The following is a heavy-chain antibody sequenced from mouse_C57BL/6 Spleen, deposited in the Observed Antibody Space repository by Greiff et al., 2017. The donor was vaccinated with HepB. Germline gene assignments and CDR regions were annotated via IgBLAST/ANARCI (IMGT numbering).Heavy chain of an antibody. D-gene: IGHD1-1*01. J-gene: IGHJ1*03. CDR2: IYPGSGST. V-gene: IGHV1-55*01. CDR3: ARGGGIYYYGSKDV. Sequence: QVQLQQPGAELVKPGASVKMSCKASGYTFTSYWITWVKQRPGQGLEWIGDIYPGSGSTNYNEKFKSKATLTVDTSSSTAYMQLSSLTSEDSAVYYGARGGGIYYYGSKDVWGTGTTVTVSS. CDR1: GYTFTSYW.